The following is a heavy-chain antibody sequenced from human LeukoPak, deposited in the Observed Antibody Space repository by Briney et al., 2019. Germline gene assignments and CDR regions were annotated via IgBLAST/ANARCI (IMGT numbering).Heavy chain of an antibody. CDR3: AKKRDAFDI. J-gene: IGHJ3*02. V-gene: IGHV3-23*01. D-gene: IGHD5-24*01. CDR2: LTDSGGTT. Sequence: GGSLRLSCAASGFTFSSYAMGWVRQAPGKRPEWVSSLTDSGGTTYYVDSVKGRFTISRDNSKNTLYLHMNSLRAEDTAMYYCAKKRDAFDIWGQGTVVAVSS. CDR1: GFTFSSYA.